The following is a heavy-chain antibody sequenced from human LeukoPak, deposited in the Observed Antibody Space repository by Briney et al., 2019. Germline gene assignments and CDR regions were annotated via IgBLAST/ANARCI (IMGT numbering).Heavy chain of an antibody. J-gene: IGHJ6*03. Sequence: ASVKVSCKASGYTFTGYYMHWVRQAPGRGLEWMGWINPNSGGTNYAQKFQGRVTMTRDTSISTAYMELSRLRSDDTAVYYCARDSFGTNDAWRLEFYMDVWGKGTTVTVSS. CDR1: GYTFTGYY. CDR3: ARDSFGTNDAWRLEFYMDV. CDR2: INPNSGGT. V-gene: IGHV1-2*02. D-gene: IGHD1-1*01.